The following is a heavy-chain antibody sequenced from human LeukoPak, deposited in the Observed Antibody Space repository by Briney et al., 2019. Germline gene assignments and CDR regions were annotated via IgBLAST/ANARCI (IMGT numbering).Heavy chain of an antibody. CDR3: ARVAVDFWSGYYTDNYYDYYYMDV. J-gene: IGHJ6*03. Sequence: PSQTLSLTCTVSGGSISSGDYYWSWIRQPPGKGLEWIGYIYYSGSTYYNPSLKSRVTISVDTSKNQFSLKLSSVTAADTAVYYCARVAVDFWSGYYTDNYYDYYYMDVWGKGTTVTVSS. CDR1: GGSISSGDYY. CDR2: IYYSGST. D-gene: IGHD3-3*01. V-gene: IGHV4-30-4*08.